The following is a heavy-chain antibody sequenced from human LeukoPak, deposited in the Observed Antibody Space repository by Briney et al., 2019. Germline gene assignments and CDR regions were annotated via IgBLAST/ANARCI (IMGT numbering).Heavy chain of an antibody. V-gene: IGHV3-30*18. J-gene: IGHJ4*02. CDR2: ISYDGSNK. CDR3: AKSRGKTMIVLGY. D-gene: IGHD3-22*01. Sequence: PGRSLRLSCAASGFTFSSYGMHWVRKAPGKGLEWVAVISYDGSNKYYADSVKGRFTISRDNSKNTLYLQMNSLRAEDTAVYYCAKSRGKTMIVLGYWGQGTLVTVSS. CDR1: GFTFSSYG.